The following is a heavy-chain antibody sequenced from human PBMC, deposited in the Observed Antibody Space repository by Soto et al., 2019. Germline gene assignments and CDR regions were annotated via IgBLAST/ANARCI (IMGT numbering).Heavy chain of an antibody. CDR3: AAEYSSSSGPFDY. CDR2: ISGSGGST. Sequence: LSLTCAASGFTFSSYAMSWVRQAPGKGLEWVSAISGSGGSTYYADSVKGRFTISRDNSKNTLYLQMNSLRAEDTAVYYCAAEYSSSSGPFDYWGQGTLVTVSS. D-gene: IGHD6-6*01. J-gene: IGHJ4*02. V-gene: IGHV3-23*01. CDR1: GFTFSSYA.